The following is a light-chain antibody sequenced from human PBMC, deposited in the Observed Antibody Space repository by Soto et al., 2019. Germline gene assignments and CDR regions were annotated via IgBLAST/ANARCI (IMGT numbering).Light chain of an antibody. CDR1: QGINSY. J-gene: IGKJ4*01. V-gene: IGKV1-9*01. CDR3: QQFDSYPSST. Sequence: IQLTQSPSSLSASVGDRVTITCRASQGINSYLAWYQQKPGKAPKLLIYAASTLQSGVPSRFSGSGAGTDFTLNISSLQPEDFATYYCQQFDSYPSSTFGGGTKVELK. CDR2: AAS.